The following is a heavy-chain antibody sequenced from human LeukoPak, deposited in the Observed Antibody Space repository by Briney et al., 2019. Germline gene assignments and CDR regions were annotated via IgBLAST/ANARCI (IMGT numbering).Heavy chain of an antibody. CDR1: GFTFDDYA. CDR2: ISRNSGSI. Sequence: GGSLRLSCAASGFTFDDYAMHWVRQAPGKGLEWVSGISRNSGSIGYADSVKGRFTISRDNAKNSLYLQMNSLRAEDTALYYCAKDIRDGYSSSWGENWFDPWGQGTLVTVSS. D-gene: IGHD6-13*01. V-gene: IGHV3-9*01. CDR3: AKDIRDGYSSSWGENWFDP. J-gene: IGHJ5*02.